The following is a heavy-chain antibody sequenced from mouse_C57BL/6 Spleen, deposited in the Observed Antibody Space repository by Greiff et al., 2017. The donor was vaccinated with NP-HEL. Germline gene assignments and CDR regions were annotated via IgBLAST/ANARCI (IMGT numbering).Heavy chain of an antibody. CDR3: AYGNYEGFAY. CDR2: INPSSGYT. Sequence: QVQLQQSGAELARPGASVKMSCKASGYTFTSYTMHWVKQRPGQGLEWIGYINPSSGYTKYNQKFKDKATLTADKSSSTAYMQLSSLTSEDSAVYYCAYGNYEGFAYWGQGTLVTVSA. J-gene: IGHJ3*01. D-gene: IGHD2-1*01. V-gene: IGHV1-4*01. CDR1: GYTFTSYT.